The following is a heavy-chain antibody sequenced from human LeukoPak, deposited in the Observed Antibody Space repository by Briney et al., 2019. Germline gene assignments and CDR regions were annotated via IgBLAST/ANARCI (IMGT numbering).Heavy chain of an antibody. V-gene: IGHV4-4*07. J-gene: IGHJ5*02. CDR3: ARLHYDFWSGNYYHNWIDP. CDR1: GGSISSYY. D-gene: IGHD3-3*01. Sequence: PSETLSLTCTVSGGSISSYYWTWVRQPAGKGLEWIGRIYISGSANYTPSLQSRVTMSLDTSKNQFSLKLYSVTAADTAVYYCARLHYDFWSGNYYHNWIDPWGQGTLVTVSS. CDR2: IYISGSA.